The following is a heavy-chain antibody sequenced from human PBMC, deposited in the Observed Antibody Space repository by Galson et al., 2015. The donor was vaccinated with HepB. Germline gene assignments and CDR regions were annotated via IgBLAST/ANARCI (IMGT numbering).Heavy chain of an antibody. CDR2: INTNTGNP. V-gene: IGHV7-4-1*02. CDR3: ARVTSTSHCPEGCAAFDY. Sequence: QSGAEVKKPGASVKVSCKASGGTFSSYAISWVRQAPGQGLEWMGWINTNTGNPTYAQGFTGRFVFSLDTSVSTAYLQISSLKAEDTAVYYCARVTSTSHCPEGCAAFDYWGQGTLVTVSS. D-gene: IGHD2-2*01. J-gene: IGHJ4*02. CDR1: GGTFSSYA.